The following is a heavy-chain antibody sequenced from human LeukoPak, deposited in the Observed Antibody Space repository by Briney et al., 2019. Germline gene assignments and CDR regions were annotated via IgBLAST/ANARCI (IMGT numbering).Heavy chain of an antibody. CDR3: ARLYYYYYYMDV. CDR2: IYYSGST. V-gene: IGHV4-39*01. CDR1: GGSISYSSYY. J-gene: IGHJ6*03. Sequence: SETLSLTCTVSGGSISYSSYYWGWIRQPPGKGLEWIGTIYYSGSTYYSPSLKSRVTISVDTSQNQFSLTVNSVTAADTAVYYCARLYYYYYYMDVWGKGTTATVSS.